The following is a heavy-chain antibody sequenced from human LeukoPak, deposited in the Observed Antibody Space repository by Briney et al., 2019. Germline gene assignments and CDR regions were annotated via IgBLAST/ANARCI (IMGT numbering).Heavy chain of an antibody. CDR3: ARAYSSSSYYFDY. CDR2: IWYDGNNK. CDR1: RFTFSNYG. Sequence: GGSLRLSCASSRFTFSNYGMHWVRQAPGKGLEWVAVIWYDGNNKYYADSVRGRFTISRDNSKNTLYLQMNSLRAEDTAVYYCARAYSSSSYYFDYWGQGTLVTVSS. V-gene: IGHV3-30*19. D-gene: IGHD6-6*01. J-gene: IGHJ4*02.